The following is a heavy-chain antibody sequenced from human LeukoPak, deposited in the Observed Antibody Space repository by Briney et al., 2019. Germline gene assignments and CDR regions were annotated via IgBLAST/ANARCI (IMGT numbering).Heavy chain of an antibody. Sequence: GGSLRLSCAASGFILSSHSMNWVRQAPGKGLEWVSYISSSSGTINYADSVKGRFTISRDNAKNSLYLQMNSLRAEDTAVYYCAKETYDYGAEPPLDYWGQGTLVTVSS. V-gene: IGHV3-48*04. CDR3: AKETYDYGAEPPLDY. J-gene: IGHJ4*02. CDR2: ISSSSGTI. CDR1: GFILSSHS. D-gene: IGHD4-17*01.